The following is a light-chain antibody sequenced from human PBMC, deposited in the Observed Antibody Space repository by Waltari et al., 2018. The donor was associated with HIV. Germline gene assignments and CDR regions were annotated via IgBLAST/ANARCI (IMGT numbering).Light chain of an antibody. CDR2: GSS. Sequence: DIQMNQSPSSLSASVGDKVTITCQASDNIRTFLNWFHQKSGQAPKLLIYGSSNLQRGVSPRFSGGGFGTQFTFTINSLQPEGVGTYDCQHLDSLGALSFGGGTKVDI. J-gene: IGKJ4*01. CDR1: DNIRTF. V-gene: IGKV1-33*01. CDR3: QHLDSLGALS.